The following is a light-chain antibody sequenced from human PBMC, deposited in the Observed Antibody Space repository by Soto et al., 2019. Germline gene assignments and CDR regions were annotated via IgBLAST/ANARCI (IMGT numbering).Light chain of an antibody. CDR3: CSYSGSSTFEV. CDR1: SSDVGSYNL. J-gene: IGLJ3*02. V-gene: IGLV2-23*03. CDR2: EGS. Sequence: QSALTQPASVSGSPVQSITISCTGTSSDVGSYNLVSWYQQHPGKAPKLMIYEGSKRPSGVSNRFSGSKSGNTASLTISGLHAEDAADYYCCSYSGSSTFEVFGGGTKLTV.